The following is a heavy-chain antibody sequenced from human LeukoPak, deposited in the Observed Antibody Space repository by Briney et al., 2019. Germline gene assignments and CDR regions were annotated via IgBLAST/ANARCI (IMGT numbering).Heavy chain of an antibody. V-gene: IGHV4-59*01. CDR2: IYYLGST. CDR1: GVSISSYY. D-gene: IGHD3-10*01. CDR3: ARDRPGSYWYFDL. Sequence: SETLSLTCTVSGVSISSYYWSWIRQPPGKGLEWVGHIYYLGSTNYNPSLKSRVTISIDTSKNYFSLKLNSVIAADTAVYYCARDRPGSYWYFDLWGRGTLVTVSS. J-gene: IGHJ2*01.